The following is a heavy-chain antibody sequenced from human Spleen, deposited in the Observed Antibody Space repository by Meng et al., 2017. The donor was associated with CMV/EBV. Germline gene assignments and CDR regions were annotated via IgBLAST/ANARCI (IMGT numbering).Heavy chain of an antibody. CDR2: INSDGSST. D-gene: IGHD2-8*01. Sequence: TVSSYWMHWVRRAPGKGQVWVSRINSDGSSTSYADSVKGRFTISRDNAKNTLYLQTNSLRGEDTAVYYCARGIYCTNGVCYSGYLDYWGQGTLVTVSS. J-gene: IGHJ4*02. CDR1: TVSSYW. CDR3: ARGIYCTNGVCYSGYLDY. V-gene: IGHV3-74*01.